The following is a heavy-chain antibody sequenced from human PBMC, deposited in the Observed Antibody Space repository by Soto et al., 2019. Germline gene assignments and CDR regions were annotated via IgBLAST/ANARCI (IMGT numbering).Heavy chain of an antibody. CDR2: ISLSGSTI. D-gene: IGHD3-3*02. J-gene: IGHJ4*02. V-gene: IGHV3-48*03. Sequence: EVQLVESGGGLVQPGGSLRLSCAASGFAFSNYEMNWVRQAPGKGLEWVSYISLSGSTIYYADSVKGRFTISRDDAKNSLYLQMDSLRPDDTAVYYCARESFSASPNFFDYWGQGTLVTVSS. CDR3: ARESFSASPNFFDY. CDR1: GFAFSNYE.